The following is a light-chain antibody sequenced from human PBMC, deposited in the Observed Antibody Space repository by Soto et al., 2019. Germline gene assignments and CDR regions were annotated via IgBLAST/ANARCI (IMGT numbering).Light chain of an antibody. CDR3: AAWDDSVKGVL. CDR1: TSNFGSNS. CDR2: GNN. V-gene: IGLV1-44*01. J-gene: IGLJ2*01. Sequence: QSVLTQSPSASGTPGQRVTISCSGSTSNFGSNSVNWYLQLPGTAPKVVIYGNNQRPSGVPDRFSGSKSGTSASLAISGLQSDDEADYYCAAWDDSVKGVLFGGGTKLTVL.